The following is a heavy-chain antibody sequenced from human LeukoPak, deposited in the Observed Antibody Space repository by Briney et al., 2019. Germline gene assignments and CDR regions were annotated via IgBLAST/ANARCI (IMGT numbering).Heavy chain of an antibody. CDR1: GFTFSSLA. CDR3: AKGQELDDGVFDS. D-gene: IGHD1-1*01. Sequence: GGSLRLSCTASGFTFSSLAMTWVRQAPGKGLEWVSTIRSDGDTTYNADSVKGRFTISRDNSKNTLYLELNSLRVEDTATFYCAKGQELDDGVFDSWGQGTMVTVSS. CDR2: IRSDGDTT. J-gene: IGHJ4*02. V-gene: IGHV3-23*01.